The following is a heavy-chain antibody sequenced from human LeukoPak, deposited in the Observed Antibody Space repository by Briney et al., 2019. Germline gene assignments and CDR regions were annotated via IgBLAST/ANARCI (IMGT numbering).Heavy chain of an antibody. CDR2: MNPNSGNT. D-gene: IGHD1-26*01. CDR3: AAASGSRLIHY. V-gene: IGHV1-8*03. J-gene: IGHJ4*02. Sequence: EASVTVSCTASGYTFTSYDINWVRQATGQGLEWMGWMNPNSGNTGYAQKFQGRVTITRNTSISTAYMELSSLRSEDTAVYYCAAASGSRLIHYWGQGTLATVSS. CDR1: GYTFTSYD.